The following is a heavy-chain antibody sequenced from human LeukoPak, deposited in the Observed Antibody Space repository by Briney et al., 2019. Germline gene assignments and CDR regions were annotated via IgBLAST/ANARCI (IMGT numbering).Heavy chain of an antibody. Sequence: GGSLRLSCAASGFTFSSYAMSWVRQAPGKGLEWVSAISGSGGNTYYSDSVKGRFTISRDNSKNTLYLQMNSLRAEDTAVYYCAKDVFYYDSSGYPDFDYWGQGTLVTVSS. D-gene: IGHD3-22*01. J-gene: IGHJ4*02. CDR2: ISGSGGNT. CDR1: GFTFSSYA. V-gene: IGHV3-23*01. CDR3: AKDVFYYDSSGYPDFDY.